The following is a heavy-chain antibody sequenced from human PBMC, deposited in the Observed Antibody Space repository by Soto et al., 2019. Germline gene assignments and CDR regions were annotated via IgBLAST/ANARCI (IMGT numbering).Heavy chain of an antibody. CDR2: ISGGGGPI. J-gene: IGHJ6*02. Sequence: PGGSLRPSCAASGFTFSDYSMNWIRQAPGKGLKGVSCISGGGGPIYYTDSVKGRFTISMDNSKNSLYLQLNTLRAEDTAVYYCVRAPPSGYGVDYYYGMDVWGQGTTVTVSS. D-gene: IGHD2-2*01. CDR3: VRAPPSGYGVDYYYGMDV. CDR1: GFTFSDYS. V-gene: IGHV3-11*01.